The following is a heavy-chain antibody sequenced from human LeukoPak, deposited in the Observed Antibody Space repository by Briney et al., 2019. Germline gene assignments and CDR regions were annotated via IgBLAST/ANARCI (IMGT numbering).Heavy chain of an antibody. CDR2: INHSGST. CDR3: AREGIAVAGTVDY. Sequence: PSETLSLTCAVYSESFSDYYWNWIRQPPGKGLEWIGEINHSGSTNYSPSLKSRVTISVDKSKNQFSLKLSSVTAADTAVYYCAREGIAVAGTVDYWGQGTLVTVSS. J-gene: IGHJ4*02. V-gene: IGHV4-34*01. CDR1: SESFSDYY. D-gene: IGHD6-19*01.